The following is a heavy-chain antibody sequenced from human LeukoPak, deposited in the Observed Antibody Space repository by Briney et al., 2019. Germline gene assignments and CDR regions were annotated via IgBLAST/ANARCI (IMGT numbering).Heavy chain of an antibody. CDR2: IYYSGST. Sequence: PSETLSLTCTVSGGSISSYYRSWIRQSPGKGLEWIGYIYYSGSTNYNPSLKSRVTISVDTSKNQFSLKLSSVTAADTAVYYCARGIVAAAATPWFDPWGQGTLVTVSS. CDR1: GGSISSYY. CDR3: ARGIVAAAATPWFDP. V-gene: IGHV4-59*01. J-gene: IGHJ5*02. D-gene: IGHD6-13*01.